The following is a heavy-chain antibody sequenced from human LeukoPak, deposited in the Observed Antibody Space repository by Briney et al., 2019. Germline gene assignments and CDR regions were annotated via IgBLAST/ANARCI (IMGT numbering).Heavy chain of an antibody. CDR1: GGSISNITYY. V-gene: IGHV4-39*01. CDR3: ARHGPRVLWFGELRNWFDP. J-gene: IGHJ5*02. CDR2: IYYSGST. D-gene: IGHD3-10*01. Sequence: NPSETLSLTCTVSGGSISNITYYWGWIRQPPGKGLEWIASIYYSGSTYYNPSLKSRVTISVDTSKNQFSLKLSSVTAADTAVYYCARHGPRVLWFGELRNWFDPWGQGTLVTVSS.